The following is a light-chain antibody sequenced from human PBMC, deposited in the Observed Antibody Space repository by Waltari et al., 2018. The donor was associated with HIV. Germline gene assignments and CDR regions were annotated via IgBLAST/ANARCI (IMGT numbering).Light chain of an antibody. CDR1: HLGDKY. CDR2: QDT. CDR3: QAWDTSAVI. J-gene: IGLJ2*01. V-gene: IGLV3-1*01. Sequence: SYELTQPPSVSVSPGQTASITCSGDHLGDKYVSWYQQRPGQSPVLVIYQDTGRPSGIPERLSGSNSGNTATLTISGTQAMDEADYYCQAWDTSAVIFGGGTKLTVL.